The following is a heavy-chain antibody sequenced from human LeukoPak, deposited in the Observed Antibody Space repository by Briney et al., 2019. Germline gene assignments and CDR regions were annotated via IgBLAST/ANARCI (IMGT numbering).Heavy chain of an antibody. CDR3: ARGYCSSTSCYGMDV. D-gene: IGHD2-2*01. Sequence: SETLSLTYAVYGGSFSGYYWSWIRQPPGKGLEWIGEINHSGSTNYNPSLKSRVTISVDTSKNQFSLKLSSVTAADTAVYYCARGYCSSTSCYGMDVWGQGTTVTVSS. V-gene: IGHV4-34*01. J-gene: IGHJ6*02. CDR1: GGSFSGYY. CDR2: INHSGST.